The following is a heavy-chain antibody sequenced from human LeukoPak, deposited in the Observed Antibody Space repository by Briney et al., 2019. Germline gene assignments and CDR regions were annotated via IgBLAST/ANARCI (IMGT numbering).Heavy chain of an antibody. CDR1: GGSFSGYY. Sequence: SETLSLTCAVYGGSFSGYYWSWIRQPPGKGLEWTGEINHSGSTNYNPSLKSRVTISVDTSKNQFSLKLSSVTAADTAVYYCARGLTYYYGSGSLQYYYYYGMDVWGKGTTVTVSS. J-gene: IGHJ6*04. CDR3: ARGLTYYYGSGSLQYYYYYGMDV. V-gene: IGHV4-34*01. CDR2: INHSGST. D-gene: IGHD3-10*01.